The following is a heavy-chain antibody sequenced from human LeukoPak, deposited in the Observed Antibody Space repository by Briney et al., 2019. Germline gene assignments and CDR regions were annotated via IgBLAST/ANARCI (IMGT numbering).Heavy chain of an antibody. V-gene: IGHV3-48*04. CDR3: ARKGPPYSSSWHFDY. D-gene: IGHD6-13*01. CDR2: ISSSSSTI. CDR1: GFTFSSYS. Sequence: TGGSLRLSCAASGFTFSSYSMNWVRQAPGKGLEWVSYISSSSSTIYYADSVRGRFTISRDNAKNSLYLQMNSLRAEDTAVYYCARKGPPYSSSWHFDYWGQGTLVTVSS. J-gene: IGHJ4*02.